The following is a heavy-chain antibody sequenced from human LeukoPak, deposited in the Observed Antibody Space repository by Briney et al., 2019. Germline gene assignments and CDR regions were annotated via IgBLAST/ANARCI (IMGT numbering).Heavy chain of an antibody. CDR3: ASYNNGWYGRYFDH. V-gene: IGHV4-59*01. Sequence: SETLSLTCTVSGGSISSYYWSWIRQPPGKGLEWIGYIYYSGSSDYNPSLKSRVTISVDTSKNQFSLKLSSVTAAGTAVYYCASYNNGWYGRYFDHWGQGTLVTVSS. CDR1: GGSISSYY. J-gene: IGHJ4*02. D-gene: IGHD6-19*01. CDR2: IYYSGSS.